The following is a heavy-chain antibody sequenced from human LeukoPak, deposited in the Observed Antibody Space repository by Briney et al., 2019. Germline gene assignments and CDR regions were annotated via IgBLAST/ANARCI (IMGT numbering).Heavy chain of an antibody. V-gene: IGHV4-34*01. CDR1: GGSFSGYY. J-gene: IGHJ4*02. Sequence: SETLSLTCAVYGGSFSGYYWSWIRQPPGKGLEWIGEINHSGSTNYNPSLKSRVTMSVDTSKNQFSLKLSSVTAADTAVYYCAARVVPATAPGDYWGQGTLVTVSS. CDR3: AARVVPATAPGDY. D-gene: IGHD2-15*01. CDR2: INHSGST.